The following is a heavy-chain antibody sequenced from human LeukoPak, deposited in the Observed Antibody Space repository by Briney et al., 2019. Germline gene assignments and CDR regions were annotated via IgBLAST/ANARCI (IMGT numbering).Heavy chain of an antibody. Sequence: GGSLRLSCAASGFTFSSYDMHWVRQATGKGLEWVSAIGTAGDTYYPGSVKGRFTISRENAKNSLYLQMNSLRAGDTAVYYCARVTFGGGLGYWGQGTLVTVSS. CDR1: GFTFSSYD. V-gene: IGHV3-13*01. D-gene: IGHD3-16*01. J-gene: IGHJ4*02. CDR3: ARVTFGGGLGY. CDR2: IGTAGDT.